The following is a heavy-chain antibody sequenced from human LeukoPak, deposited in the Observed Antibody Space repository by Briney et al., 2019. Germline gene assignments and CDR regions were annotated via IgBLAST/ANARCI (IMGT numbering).Heavy chain of an antibody. CDR3: GRDFSGASGAVDY. V-gene: IGHV1-46*01. Sequence: ASVKVSCKASGYTFTSYYMHWVRQAPGQGLEWMGIINPSGGSTRYAQKFQGRVTMTRDTSISTAYMDLSRLTSDDTAVYYCGRDFSGASGAVDYWGQGTLVTVSS. CDR2: INPSGGST. CDR1: GYTFTSYY. J-gene: IGHJ4*02. D-gene: IGHD3-10*01.